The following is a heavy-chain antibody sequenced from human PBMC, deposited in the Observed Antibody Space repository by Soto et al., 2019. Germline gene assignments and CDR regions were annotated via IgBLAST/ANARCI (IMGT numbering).Heavy chain of an antibody. CDR2: ISYDGSNK. CDR3: AKGGATVGGGVS. J-gene: IGHJ5*02. CDR1: GFTFSSYG. Sequence: QVQLVESGGGVVQPGRSLRLSCAASGFTFSSYGMHWVRQAPGKGLEWVAVISYDGSNKYYADSVKGRFTISRDNSKNTLYLQMNSLRAEDTAVYYCAKGGATVGGGVSWGQGTLVTVSS. D-gene: IGHD4-17*01. V-gene: IGHV3-30*18.